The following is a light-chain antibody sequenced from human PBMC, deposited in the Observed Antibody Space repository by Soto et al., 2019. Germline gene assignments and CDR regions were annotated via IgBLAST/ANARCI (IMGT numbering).Light chain of an antibody. CDR2: SND. Sequence: QSVLTQPPSASGAPGQRVTISCSGSSSNIGTNTVNWYQQLPETAPKLLIDSNDQRPSGVTDRFSGSKSGTSASLAISGLQSEDEADYYCAAWDDSLNSVVFGGGTKLPVL. CDR1: SSNIGTNT. J-gene: IGLJ2*01. V-gene: IGLV1-44*01. CDR3: AAWDDSLNSVV.